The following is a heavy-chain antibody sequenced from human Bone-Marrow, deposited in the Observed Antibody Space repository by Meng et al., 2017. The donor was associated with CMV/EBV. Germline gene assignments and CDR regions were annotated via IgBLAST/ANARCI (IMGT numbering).Heavy chain of an antibody. J-gene: IGHJ4*02. CDR3: ARGGEYAAD. CDR1: GGSISSSSYY. Sequence: ETLSLTCTVSGGSISSSSYYWGWIRQPPGKGLVWVSRINSDGSSTSYADSVKGRFTISRDNAKNTLYLQMNSLRAEDTAVYYCARGGEYAADWGLGNLVNVSS. CDR2: INSDGSST. V-gene: IGHV3-74*01. D-gene: IGHD3-10*01.